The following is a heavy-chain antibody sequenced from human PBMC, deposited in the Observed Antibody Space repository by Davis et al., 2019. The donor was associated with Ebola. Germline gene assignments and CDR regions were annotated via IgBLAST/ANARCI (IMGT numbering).Heavy chain of an antibody. CDR2: IYSGGST. CDR3: ARAEPYYDILTGAFDI. D-gene: IGHD3-9*01. CDR1: GFTFSSYA. V-gene: IGHV3-NL1*01. Sequence: GGSLRLSCAASGFTFSSYAMHWVRQAPGKGLEWVSVIYSGGSTYYADSVKGRFTISRDNSKNTLYLQMNSLRAEDTAVYYCARAEPYYDILTGAFDIWGQGTMVTVSS. J-gene: IGHJ3*02.